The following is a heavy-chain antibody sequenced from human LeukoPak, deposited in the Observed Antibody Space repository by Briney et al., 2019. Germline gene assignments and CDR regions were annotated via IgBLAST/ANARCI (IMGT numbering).Heavy chain of an antibody. CDR2: INVGNGNT. CDR1: GYTFTSYA. V-gene: IGHV1-3*01. D-gene: IGHD3-3*02. Sequence: GASVKVSCKASGYTFTSYAMHWVRQAPGQGLEWMGWINVGNGNTKYSQKFQGRVTITRDTSASTAYMELSSLRSEDTAVYYCARDALNAFQHWGQGTLVTVSS. CDR3: ARDALNAFQH. J-gene: IGHJ1*01.